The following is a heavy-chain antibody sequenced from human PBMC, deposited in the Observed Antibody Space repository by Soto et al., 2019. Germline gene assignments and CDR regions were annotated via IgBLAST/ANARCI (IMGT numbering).Heavy chain of an antibody. CDR1: GFSLSTSGVG. CDR2: IFCDDDK. CDR3: AHRQYADYGSYFNY. D-gene: IGHD4-17*01. Sequence: QITLKESGPTLVKPTQTLTLTCTFSGFSLSTSGVGVAWIRQPPGKALEWLALIFCDDDKRYSPSLKTRPTITKDTSKTQVVLTMTNLDPVDTATYYCAHRQYADYGSYFNYWGQGTLVTVSS. V-gene: IGHV2-5*02. J-gene: IGHJ4*02.